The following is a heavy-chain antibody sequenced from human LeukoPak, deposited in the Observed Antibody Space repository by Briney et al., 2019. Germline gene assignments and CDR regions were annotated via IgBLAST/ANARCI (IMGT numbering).Heavy chain of an antibody. D-gene: IGHD2-15*01. CDR1: GYSFTSYW. CDR3: ASYPYSSGGSCYPAGP. J-gene: IGHJ5*02. CDR2: IYPGDSDN. V-gene: IGHV5-51*01. Sequence: GESLKISCKGSGYSFTSYWIGWVRQMPGKGLEWMGIIYPGDSDNRYSPSFQGQVTISADQSISTAYLQWSSLKASDTAMHYCASYPYSSGGSCYPAGPWGQGTLVTVSS.